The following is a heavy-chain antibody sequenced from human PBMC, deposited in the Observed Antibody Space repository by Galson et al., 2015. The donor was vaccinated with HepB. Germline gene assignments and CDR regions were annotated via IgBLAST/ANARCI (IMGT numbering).Heavy chain of an antibody. D-gene: IGHD3-16*02. V-gene: IGHV1-46*03. J-gene: IGHJ6*02. CDR1: GYTFTSYY. Sequence: SVKVSCKASGYTFTSYYMHWVRQAPGQGLEWMGIINPSGGSTSYAQKFQGRVTMTRDTSTSTVYMELSSLRSEDTAVYYCATQIRLGELSLLKKSIIRYYGMDVWGQGTTVTVSS. CDR3: ATQIRLGELSLLKKSIIRYYGMDV. CDR2: INPSGGST.